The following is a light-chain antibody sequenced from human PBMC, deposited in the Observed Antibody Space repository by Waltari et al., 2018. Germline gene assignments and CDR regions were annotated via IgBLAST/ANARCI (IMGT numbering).Light chain of an antibody. J-gene: IGKJ1*01. V-gene: IGKV2-28*01. CDR1: QSLLHSNGYNS. Sequence: EIVMTQSPLSLPVTPGEPASISCRSSQSLLHSNGYNSLDWYLQKPGQSPQLLIYLGSTRGSGVPDRVSGSGSGTDLTLKISRGEAEDVGVYFCMQALQTTWTFGQGTKVEIK. CDR2: LGS. CDR3: MQALQTTWT.